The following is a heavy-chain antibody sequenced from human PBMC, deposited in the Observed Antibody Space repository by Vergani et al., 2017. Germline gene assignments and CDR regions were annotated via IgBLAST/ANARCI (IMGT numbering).Heavy chain of an antibody. D-gene: IGHD3-16*02. Sequence: QVQLVQSGAEVKKPGASVKVSCKASGYTFTSYYMHWVRQAPGQGLEWMGIINPSGGSTSYAQKFQGRVTMTRDTSTSTVYMELSSLRSEDTAVYYCARRAKMDDYVWGSYRYPYYFDYWGQGTLVTVSS. CDR1: GYTFTSYY. CDR2: INPSGGST. V-gene: IGHV1-46*01. CDR3: ARRAKMDDYVWGSYRYPYYFDY. J-gene: IGHJ4*02.